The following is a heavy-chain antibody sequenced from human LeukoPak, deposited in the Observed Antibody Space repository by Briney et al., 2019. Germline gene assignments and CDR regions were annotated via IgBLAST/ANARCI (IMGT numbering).Heavy chain of an antibody. CDR1: GGSISSSSYY. D-gene: IGHD4-17*01. Sequence: SETLSLTCTVSGGSISSSSYYWGWIRQPPGKGLEWIGSIYYSGSTYYNPSLKSRVTISVDTSKNQFSLKVTSVTAADTAVYYCARDGDYDFLHDAFALWGQGTMVTVSS. V-gene: IGHV4-39*07. J-gene: IGHJ3*01. CDR2: IYYSGST. CDR3: ARDGDYDFLHDAFAL.